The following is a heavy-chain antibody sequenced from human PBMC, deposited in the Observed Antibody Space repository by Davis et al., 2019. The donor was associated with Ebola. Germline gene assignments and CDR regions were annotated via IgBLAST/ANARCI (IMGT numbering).Heavy chain of an antibody. CDR1: GGTFSSYA. Sequence: SVKVSCKASGGTFSSYAISWVRQAPGQGLEWMGGIIPIFGTANYAQKFQGRVTITADESTSTAYMELSSLRSEDTAVYYCARAGITMVRGVMSLDYYGMGVWGQGTTVTVSS. D-gene: IGHD3-10*01. CDR3: ARAGITMVRGVMSLDYYGMGV. V-gene: IGHV1-69*13. CDR2: IIPIFGTA. J-gene: IGHJ6*02.